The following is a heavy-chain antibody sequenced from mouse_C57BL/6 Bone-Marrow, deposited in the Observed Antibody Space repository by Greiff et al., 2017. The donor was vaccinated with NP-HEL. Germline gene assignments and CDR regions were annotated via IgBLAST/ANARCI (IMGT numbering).Heavy chain of an antibody. Sequence: EVQLVESGGDLVKPGGSLKLSCAASGFTFSSYGMSWVRQTPDKRLEWVATISSGGSYTYYPDSVKGRFTISRDNAKNTLYLQMSSLKSEDTAMYYCARQPYYYGSSYDYFDYWGQGTTLTVSS. CDR2: ISSGGSYT. D-gene: IGHD1-1*01. V-gene: IGHV5-6*01. CDR3: ARQPYYYGSSYDYFDY. J-gene: IGHJ2*01. CDR1: GFTFSSYG.